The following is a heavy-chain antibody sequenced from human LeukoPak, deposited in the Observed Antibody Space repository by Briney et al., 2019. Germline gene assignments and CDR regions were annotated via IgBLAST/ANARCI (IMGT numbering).Heavy chain of an antibody. CDR3: ARVELLGSSGWPFDY. J-gene: IGHJ4*02. D-gene: IGHD6-19*01. Sequence: SETLSLTCTVSGGSVSSGSYYWIWIRQPPGKGLEWIGYIYYSGSTNYNPSLKSRVTISVDTSKNQFSLKLSSVTAADTAVYYCARVELLGSSGWPFDYWGQGTLVTVSS. V-gene: IGHV4-61*01. CDR2: IYYSGST. CDR1: GGSVSSGSYY.